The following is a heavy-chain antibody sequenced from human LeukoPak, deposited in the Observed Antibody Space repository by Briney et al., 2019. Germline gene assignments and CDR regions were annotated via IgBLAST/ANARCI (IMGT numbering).Heavy chain of an antibody. Sequence: PGGSLRLSCAASGFTFSSYAMHWVRQAPGKGLEWVAVISYDGSNKYYADSVKGRFTISRDDSKNTLYVQMNSLRTEDTAFYYCARDVSNYFDYWGLGTLVTVSS. CDR1: GFTFSSYA. D-gene: IGHD3-3*02. CDR3: ARDVSNYFDY. J-gene: IGHJ4*02. CDR2: ISYDGSNK. V-gene: IGHV3-30-3*01.